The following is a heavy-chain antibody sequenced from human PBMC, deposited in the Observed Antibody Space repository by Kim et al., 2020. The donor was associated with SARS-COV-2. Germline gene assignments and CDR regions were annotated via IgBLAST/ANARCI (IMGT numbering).Heavy chain of an antibody. CDR3: ARAPPRYYDSSDSSED. V-gene: IGHV1-46*01. Sequence: ASVKVSCKASGYTFTSYYMHWVRQAPGQGLEWMGIINPSGGSTSYAQKFQGRVTMTRDTSTSTVYMELSSLRSEDTAVYYCARAPPRYYDSSDSSEDWGQGTLVTVSS. D-gene: IGHD3-22*01. CDR1: GYTFTSYY. J-gene: IGHJ4*02. CDR2: INPSGGST.